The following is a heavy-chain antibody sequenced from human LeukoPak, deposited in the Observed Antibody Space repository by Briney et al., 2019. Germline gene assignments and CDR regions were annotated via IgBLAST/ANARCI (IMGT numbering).Heavy chain of an antibody. Sequence: ASVKVSCKASGYTFTSYAVNWVRQAPGQGLEWMGWINPNSGGTNYAQKFQGRVTMTRDTSISTAYMELSRLRSDDTAVYYCARDRKWDDILTGSPGNMDVWGKGTTVTVSS. J-gene: IGHJ6*03. CDR1: GYTFTSYA. V-gene: IGHV1-2*02. D-gene: IGHD3-9*01. CDR3: ARDRKWDDILTGSPGNMDV. CDR2: INPNSGGT.